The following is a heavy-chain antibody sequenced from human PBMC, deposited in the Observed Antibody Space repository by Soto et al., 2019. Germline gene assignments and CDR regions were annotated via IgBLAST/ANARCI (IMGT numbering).Heavy chain of an antibody. V-gene: IGHV3-30*18. D-gene: IGHD2-2*01. J-gene: IGHJ4*02. Sequence: AGGSLRLSCAASGFTFSSYGMHWVRQAPGKGLEWVAVISYDGSNKYYADSVKGRFTISRDNSKNTLYLQMNSLRAEDTAVYYCAKDRQLLLSRIDYWGPGTLVTVSS. CDR1: GFTFSSYG. CDR2: ISYDGSNK. CDR3: AKDRQLLLSRIDY.